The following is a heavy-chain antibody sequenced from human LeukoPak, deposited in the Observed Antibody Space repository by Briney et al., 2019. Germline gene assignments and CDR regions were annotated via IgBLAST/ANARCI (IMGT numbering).Heavy chain of an antibody. D-gene: IGHD5-24*01. CDR2: IIPIFGTA. CDR1: GGTFTSYA. CDR3: ARVVLGRRWLQTSYYYGMDV. Sequence: SVKVSCKASGGTFTSYAISWVRQAPGQGLEWMGGIIPIFGTANYAQKFQGRVTITADESTSTAYLELSSLTSEDTAVYYCARVVLGRRWLQTSYYYGMDVWGQGTTVTVSS. V-gene: IGHV1-69*13. J-gene: IGHJ6*02.